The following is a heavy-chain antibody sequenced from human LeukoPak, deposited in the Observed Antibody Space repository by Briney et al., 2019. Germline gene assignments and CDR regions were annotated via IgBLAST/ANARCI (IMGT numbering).Heavy chain of an antibody. CDR3: AKDDLYGKFDY. J-gene: IGHJ4*02. D-gene: IGHD4-17*01. CDR2: LTSSGGST. Sequence: PGGSLRLSCAASGFSFSSYGMSWVRQAPGKGLEWVSALTSSGGSTYYADSVKGRFTISRDNSRHTMYLQMNSLRADDTAVYFCAKDDLYGKFDYWGQGTLVIVSS. CDR1: GFSFSSYG. V-gene: IGHV3-23*01.